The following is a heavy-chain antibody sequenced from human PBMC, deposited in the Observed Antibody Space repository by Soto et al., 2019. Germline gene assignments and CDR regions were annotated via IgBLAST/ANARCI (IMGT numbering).Heavy chain of an antibody. V-gene: IGHV1-18*01. CDR3: ARDRLPLGELSPGEY. Sequence: ASVKVSCKASGYTFTNYRISRVRQAPGQGLEWMGYNRNYAQKLQGRVTMTTETATSTAYMELRSLRSDDTAVYYCARDRLPLGELSPGEYWGQGTVVTVSS. CDR1: GYTFTNYR. D-gene: IGHD3-16*02. J-gene: IGHJ4*02. CDR2: NR.